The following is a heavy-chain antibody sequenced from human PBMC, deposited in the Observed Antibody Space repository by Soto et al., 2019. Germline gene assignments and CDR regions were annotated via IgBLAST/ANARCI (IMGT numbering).Heavy chain of an antibody. J-gene: IGHJ6*03. Sequence: PGGSLRLSCAASGFTFSRYWMSWVRQAPGKGLEWVANIKQDGSEKYYVDSVKGRFTISRDNAKNSLYLQMNSLRAEDTAVYYCAKVYCSGGSCYSGRYFYYMDVWGKGTTVTVSS. V-gene: IGHV3-7*01. D-gene: IGHD2-15*01. CDR2: IKQDGSEK. CDR1: GFTFSRYW. CDR3: AKVYCSGGSCYSGRYFYYMDV.